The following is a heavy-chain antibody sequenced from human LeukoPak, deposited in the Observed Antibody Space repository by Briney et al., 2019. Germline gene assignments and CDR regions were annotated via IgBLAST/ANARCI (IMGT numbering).Heavy chain of an antibody. V-gene: IGHV3-30*18. CDR1: GFTFSSYG. CDR2: ISYDGSNK. Sequence: GGSLRLSCAASGFTFSSYGMHWVRQAPGKGLEWVAVISYDGSNKYYADSVKGRFTISRDNSKNTLYLQMNSLRAEDTAVYYCAKDRGSAAAGRGSDYWGQGTLVTVSS. CDR3: AKDRGSAAAGRGSDY. J-gene: IGHJ4*02. D-gene: IGHD6-13*01.